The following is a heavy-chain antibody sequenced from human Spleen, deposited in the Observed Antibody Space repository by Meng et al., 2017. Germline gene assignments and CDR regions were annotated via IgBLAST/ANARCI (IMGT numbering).Heavy chain of an antibody. Sequence: GESLKISCAASGFTFSSYAMSWVRQAPGKGLEWVSVISGSGGITYYADSVKGRFTISRDNSKNTLYLKMNSLRAEDTAVYYCAKDRGIVGAHYYWGQGTLVTVSS. V-gene: IGHV3-23*01. D-gene: IGHD1-26*01. CDR2: ISGSGGIT. CDR1: GFTFSSYA. J-gene: IGHJ4*02. CDR3: AKDRGIVGAHYY.